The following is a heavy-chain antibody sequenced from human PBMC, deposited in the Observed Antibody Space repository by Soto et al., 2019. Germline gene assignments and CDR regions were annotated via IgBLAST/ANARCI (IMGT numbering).Heavy chain of an antibody. CDR2: IIPIFGTA. V-gene: IGHV1-69*13. Sequence: SVKVSCKASGGTFSSYAISWVRQAPGQGLEWMGGIIPIFGTANYAQKFQGRVTITADESTSTAYMELSSLRSEDTAVYYCARDGGGYYDSSGYDLPWYYGMDVWGQGTTVTVSS. CDR1: GGTFSSYA. D-gene: IGHD3-22*01. J-gene: IGHJ6*02. CDR3: ARDGGGYYDSSGYDLPWYYGMDV.